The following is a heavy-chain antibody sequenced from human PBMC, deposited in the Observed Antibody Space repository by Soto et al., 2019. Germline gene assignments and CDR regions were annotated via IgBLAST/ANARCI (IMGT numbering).Heavy chain of an antibody. V-gene: IGHV3-30-3*01. CDR2: ISYDGSNK. D-gene: IGHD6-19*01. CDR1: GFTFSSYA. CDR3: ARDRGIAVVAGYFDY. J-gene: IGHJ4*02. Sequence: GSLRLSCAASGFTFSSYAMHWVRQAPGKGLEWVAVISYDGSNKYYADSVKGRFTISRDNSKNMLYLQMNSLGAEATAVYYCARDRGIAVVAGYFDYWGQGT.